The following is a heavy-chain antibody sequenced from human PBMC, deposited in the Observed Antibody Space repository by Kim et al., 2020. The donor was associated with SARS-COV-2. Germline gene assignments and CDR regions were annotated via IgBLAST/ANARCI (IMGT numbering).Heavy chain of an antibody. CDR3: ARESRGRYSGSYFPFDY. CDR2: IYYSGST. Sequence: SETLSLTCTVSGGSISSYYWSWIRQPPGKGLEWIGYIYYSGSTNYNPSLKSRVTISVDTSKNQFSRKLSSVTAADTAVYYCARESRGRYSGSYFPFDYWGQGTLVTVSS. CDR1: GGSISSYY. D-gene: IGHD1-26*01. J-gene: IGHJ4*02. V-gene: IGHV4-59*01.